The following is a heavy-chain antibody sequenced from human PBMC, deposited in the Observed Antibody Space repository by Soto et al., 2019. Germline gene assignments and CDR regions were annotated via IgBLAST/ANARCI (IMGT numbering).Heavy chain of an antibody. Sequence: QVQLVQSGAEVKKPGSSVKVSCKASGGTFSSYAISWVRQAPGQGLEWMGVIIPIFGTANYAQKFQGRVTITADKSTSTAYMELSSVRSEDTAVYYCASPTREWLPPARDYYYGMDVWGQGTTVTVSS. J-gene: IGHJ6*02. CDR2: IIPIFGTA. CDR3: ASPTREWLPPARDYYYGMDV. V-gene: IGHV1-69*06. D-gene: IGHD3-3*01. CDR1: GGTFSSYA.